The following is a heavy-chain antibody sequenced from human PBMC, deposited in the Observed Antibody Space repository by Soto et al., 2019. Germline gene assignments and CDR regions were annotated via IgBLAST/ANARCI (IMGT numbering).Heavy chain of an antibody. CDR3: ARNYDSSGYYTHDVAFDI. CDR2: ISSSSSYI. D-gene: IGHD3-22*01. J-gene: IGHJ3*02. Sequence: GGSLRLSCAASGFTFSSFSMNWVRQAPGKGLEWVSSISSSSSYIYYADSVKGRFTISRDNAKNSLYLQMNSLRAEDTAVYYCARNYDSSGYYTHDVAFDIWGQGTMVTVSS. CDR1: GFTFSSFS. V-gene: IGHV3-21*01.